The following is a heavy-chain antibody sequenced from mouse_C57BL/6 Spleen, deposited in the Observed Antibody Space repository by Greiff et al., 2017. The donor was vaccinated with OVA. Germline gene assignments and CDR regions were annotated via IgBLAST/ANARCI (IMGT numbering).Heavy chain of an antibody. CDR1: GFSLTSYC. D-gene: IGHD3-1*01. CDR3: AKGGTYCAMDD. J-gene: IGHJ4*01. CDR2: IWRGGST. V-gene: IGHV2-5*01. Sequence: VHLVESGPGLVQPSQCLSITCTASGFSLTSYCVHWVRQSPGKGLEWLGVIWRGGSTDYNAAFMSRLGITKDNSKSQVFFKVNSLHANDTAICSRAKGGTYCAMDDWGKGTSVTVSS.